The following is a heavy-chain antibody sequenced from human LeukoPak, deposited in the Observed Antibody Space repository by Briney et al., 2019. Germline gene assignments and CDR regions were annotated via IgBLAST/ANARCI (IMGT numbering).Heavy chain of an antibody. Sequence: PGGSLRLSCEASGFTLSTYWMNWVRQVPGKGLDWVANINPDGSGKRYVDSVKSRFTIARDNADNSQSLQMNSLRAEDTAVYYCASWGAGGNSWGQGTLVTVSS. CDR3: ASWGAGGNS. D-gene: IGHD3-16*01. V-gene: IGHV3-7*01. CDR1: GFTLSTYW. CDR2: INPDGSGK. J-gene: IGHJ4*02.